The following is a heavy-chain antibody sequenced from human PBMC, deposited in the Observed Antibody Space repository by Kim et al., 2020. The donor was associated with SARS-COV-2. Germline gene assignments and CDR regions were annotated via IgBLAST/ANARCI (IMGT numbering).Heavy chain of an antibody. CDR1: GGSVSSSSYY. CDR2: IYYSGST. Sequence: SETLSLTCTVSGGSVSSSSYYWGWIRQPPGKGLEWIGSIYYSGSTYYNPSLKSRVTISVDTSKNQFSLKLSSVTAADTAVYYCARLYCSSTSCYFYYYYYGMDVWGQGTTVTVSS. CDR3: ARLYCSSTSCYFYYYYYGMDV. J-gene: IGHJ6*02. V-gene: IGHV4-39*01. D-gene: IGHD2-2*01.